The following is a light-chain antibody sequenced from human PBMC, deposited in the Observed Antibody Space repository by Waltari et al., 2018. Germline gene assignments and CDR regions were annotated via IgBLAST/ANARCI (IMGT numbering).Light chain of an antibody. CDR1: SSSIGTNY. J-gene: IGLJ3*02. CDR2: RNN. Sequence: QSVLTQPPSASGTPGQRVTISYSGSSSSIGTNYVYRHQQVPGTAPKLPIYRNNQRPSGVPDRFSGSQSGTAASLAISGLRSEDEADYYCAAWSGVFGRGTKLTV. CDR3: AAWSGV. V-gene: IGLV1-47*01.